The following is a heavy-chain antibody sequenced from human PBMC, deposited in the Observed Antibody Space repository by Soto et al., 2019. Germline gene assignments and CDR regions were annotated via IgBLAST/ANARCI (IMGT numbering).Heavy chain of an antibody. Sequence: GGSMRLSCAASGFTFSTYSMNWVRQAPGKGLEWVSGISSSSRHIYYADSVKGRFTIFRDNAKNSLYLQMNSLRAEDTAVYYCARDRKSYYFDYWGQGTLVTGLL. CDR2: ISSSSRHI. V-gene: IGHV3-21*04. CDR3: ARDRKSYYFDY. J-gene: IGHJ4*02. CDR1: GFTFSTYS.